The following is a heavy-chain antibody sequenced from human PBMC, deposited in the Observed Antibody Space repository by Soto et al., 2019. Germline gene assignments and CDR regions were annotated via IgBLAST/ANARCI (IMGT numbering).Heavy chain of an antibody. CDR2: ISSSSSYI. V-gene: IGHV3-21*01. CDR3: ARVGLATSADYYYYGKDV. Sequence: EVQLVESGGGLVKPGGSLRLSCAASGFTFSSYSMNWVRQAPGKGLEWVSSISSSSSYIYYADSVKGRFTISRDNAKNSRDRQMSSRRAEDTAVYYWARVGLATSADYYYYGKDVWGQGTTVTVSS. J-gene: IGHJ6*02. CDR1: GFTFSSYS. D-gene: IGHD5-12*01.